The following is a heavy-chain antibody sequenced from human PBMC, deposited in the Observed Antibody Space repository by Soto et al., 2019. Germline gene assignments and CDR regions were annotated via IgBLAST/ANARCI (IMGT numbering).Heavy chain of an antibody. CDR1: GFTFSNYG. V-gene: IGHV3-30*18. CDR3: AKDGAPQYCGRSSCPPAGAY. CDR2: ISYDGSHK. Sequence: QVQLVESGGGVVQPGRSLRLSCAGSGFTFSNYGLHWVRQAPGKGLEWVAVISYDGSHKYYADSVKGRFTISRDNSNNMLYLQMDSLRAEDTAVYYCAKDGAPQYCGRSSCPPAGAYWGQGTLVTVSS. J-gene: IGHJ4*02. D-gene: IGHD2-15*01.